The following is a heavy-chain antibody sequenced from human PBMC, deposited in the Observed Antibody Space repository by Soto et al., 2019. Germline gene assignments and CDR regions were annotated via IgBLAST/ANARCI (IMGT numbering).Heavy chain of an antibody. CDR2: ISPNSGGT. D-gene: IGHD2-15*01. V-gene: IGHV1-2*04. J-gene: IGHJ6*02. Sequence: ASVKVSCKASGYTFTGYYMHWVRQAPGQGLEWMGWISPNSGGTNYAQKFQGWVTMTRDTSISTAYMELSRLRSDDTAVYYCARELLYCSGGSCYPNYYYYYGMDVWGQGTTVTVSS. CDR3: ARELLYCSGGSCYPNYYYYYGMDV. CDR1: GYTFTGYY.